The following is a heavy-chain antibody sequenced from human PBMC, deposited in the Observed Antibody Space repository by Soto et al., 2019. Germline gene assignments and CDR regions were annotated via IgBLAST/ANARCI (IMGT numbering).Heavy chain of an antibody. Sequence: GGSLRLSCAASGFTFDDYAMHWVRQAPGKGLEWVSGISWNSGSIGYADSVKGRFTISRDNAKNSLYLQMNSLRAEDTAVYFCARDPIPVPMYYFDYWGQGSLVTVSS. D-gene: IGHD6-19*01. V-gene: IGHV3-9*01. CDR3: ARDPIPVPMYYFDY. CDR2: ISWNSGSI. J-gene: IGHJ4*02. CDR1: GFTFDDYA.